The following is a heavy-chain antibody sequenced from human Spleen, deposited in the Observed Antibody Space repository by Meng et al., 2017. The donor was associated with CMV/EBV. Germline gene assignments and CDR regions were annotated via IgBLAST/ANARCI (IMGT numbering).Heavy chain of an antibody. D-gene: IGHD5-12*01. J-gene: IGHJ4*02. CDR2: VYYSGRT. V-gene: IGHV4-39*07. Sequence: SETLSLTCTVSAASISSSNYYWAWIRQPPGKGLEWIGNVYYSGRTYYSPSLRSRLTILVDTTKNQFSLKLSPVTAADTAVYYCARGSWVYSDDDETTGLDYWGPGTLVTVSS. CDR1: AASISSSNYY. CDR3: ARGSWVYSDDDETTGLDY.